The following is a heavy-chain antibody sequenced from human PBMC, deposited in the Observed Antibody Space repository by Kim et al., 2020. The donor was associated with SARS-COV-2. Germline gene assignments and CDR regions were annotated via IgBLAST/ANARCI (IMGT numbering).Heavy chain of an antibody. CDR2: DGSDS. J-gene: IGHJ4*02. V-gene: IGHV3-7*04. CDR3: AREEL. D-gene: IGHD1-7*01. Sequence: DGSDSAYVDSVKGRFTISRENAKNSLYLRMDSLRIEDTAVYYCAREELWGQGTLVTVSS.